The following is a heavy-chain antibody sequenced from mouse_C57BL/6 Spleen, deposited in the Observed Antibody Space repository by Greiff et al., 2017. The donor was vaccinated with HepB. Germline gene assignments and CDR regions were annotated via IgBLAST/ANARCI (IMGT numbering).Heavy chain of an antibody. D-gene: IGHD2-2*01. V-gene: IGHV1-4*01. CDR2: INPSSGYT. CDR1: GYTFTSYS. J-gene: IGHJ3*01. Sequence: VQLQQSGAELVRPGASVKMSCKASGYTFTSYSMHWVKQRPGQGLEWIGEINPSSGYTKYNQKFKNKATLTADKSSSTAYMQLSSLTSEDSAVYYCARARDGYDVWFAYWGQGTLVTVSA. CDR3: ARARDGYDVWFAY.